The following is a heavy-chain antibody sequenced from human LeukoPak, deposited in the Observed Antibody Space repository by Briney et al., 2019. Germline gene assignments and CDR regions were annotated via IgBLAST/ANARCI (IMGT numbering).Heavy chain of an antibody. V-gene: IGHV3-7*04. D-gene: IGHD3-10*01. Sequence: GGSLRLSCAASGXTFSRFWMGWVRQVPGKGLEWVANIKPDGSEKNYGDSVRGRFTISRDNARNSLYLQMNSLRAEDTAVYYCARENYFDYWGQGTLVTVSS. CDR2: IKPDGSEK. CDR3: ARENYFDY. CDR1: GXTFSRFW. J-gene: IGHJ4*02.